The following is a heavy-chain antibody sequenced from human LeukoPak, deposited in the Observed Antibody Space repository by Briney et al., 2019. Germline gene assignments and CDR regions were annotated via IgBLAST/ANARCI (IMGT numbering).Heavy chain of an antibody. V-gene: IGHV1-2*06. D-gene: IGHD6-13*01. J-gene: IGHJ4*02. CDR2: INPNSGGT. CDR3: ASTPSRYSSSWYSAY. CDR1: GYTFTGYY. Sequence: ASVKVSCKASGYTFTGYYMHWVRQAPGQGLEWMGRINPNSGGTNYAQKSQGRVTMTRDTSISTAYMELSRLRSDDTAVYYCASTPSRYSSSWYSAYWGQGTLVTVSS.